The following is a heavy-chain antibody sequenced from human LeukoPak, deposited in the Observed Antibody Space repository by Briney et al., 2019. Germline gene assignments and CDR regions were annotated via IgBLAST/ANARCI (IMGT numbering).Heavy chain of an antibody. J-gene: IGHJ4*02. V-gene: IGHV1-2*02. D-gene: IGHD3-22*01. CDR3: ARVYYDSSGYFVPRFDY. Sequence: ASVKVSCKASGYTFTGYYIHWVRQAPGQGLEWMGWINPNSGGTNYAQKFQGRVTMTRDTSITTAYMELSRLRSDDTAVYYCARVYYDSSGYFVPRFDYWGQGTLVTVSS. CDR1: GYTFTGYY. CDR2: INPNSGGT.